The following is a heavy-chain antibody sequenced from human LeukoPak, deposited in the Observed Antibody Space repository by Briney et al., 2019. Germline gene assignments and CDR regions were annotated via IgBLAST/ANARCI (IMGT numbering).Heavy chain of an antibody. Sequence: PGRSPRLSCAASGFTFNNHAMHWVRQAPGKGLEWVAMIWHDGSYKYYADSVTGRFTISRDDSQNTLYLQMNSLRAEDTAVYYCARDGRHNYNLDYWGHGTLVTVSS. CDR2: IWHDGSYK. CDR1: GFTFNNHA. D-gene: IGHD4-11*01. J-gene: IGHJ4*01. CDR3: ARDGRHNYNLDY. V-gene: IGHV3-33*01.